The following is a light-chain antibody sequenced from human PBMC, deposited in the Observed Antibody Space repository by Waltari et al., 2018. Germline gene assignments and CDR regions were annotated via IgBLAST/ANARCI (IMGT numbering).Light chain of an antibody. J-gene: IGKJ2*02. CDR2: VAS. V-gene: IGKV1-39*01. CDR3: QQSTGT. Sequence: VTITCRASQSLGTVLNWYQQKPGKAPKNLIYVASRLQSGVPSRFSGSGSGTDFTLTINSLQPEDSATYYCQQSTGTFGQGTKLEIK. CDR1: QSLGTV.